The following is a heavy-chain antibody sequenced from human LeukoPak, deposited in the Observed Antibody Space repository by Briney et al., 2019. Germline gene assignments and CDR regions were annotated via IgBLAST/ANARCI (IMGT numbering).Heavy chain of an antibody. CDR2: IIPIFGTA. CDR3: ARGEMTPWGYYYYYMDV. CDR1: GGTFSSYA. J-gene: IGHJ6*03. D-gene: IGHD5-24*01. Sequence: SVKVSCKASGGTFSSYAISWVRQAPGQGLEWMGGIIPIFGTANYAQKFQGRVTITADESTSTAYMELSSLRSEDTAVYYCARGEMTPWGYYYYYMDVWGKGTTVTVSS. V-gene: IGHV1-69*13.